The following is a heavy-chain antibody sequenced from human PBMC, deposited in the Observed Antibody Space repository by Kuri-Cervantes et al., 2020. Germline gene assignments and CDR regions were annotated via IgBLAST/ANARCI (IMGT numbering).Heavy chain of an antibody. D-gene: IGHD3-22*01. J-gene: IGHJ2*01. V-gene: IGHV4-59*01. CDR3: ARDGYYSDSDGYQVNWYFDL. Sequence: GSLRLSCNISGVSTSGYHWSWIRQPPGKGPEWIGHISDSGTTDYSPSLKSRVSISLDTAKQQFSLKLNSVTAADTAVYYCARDGYYSDSDGYQVNWYFDLWGRGTLVTVSS. CDR2: ISDSGTT. CDR1: GVSTSGYH.